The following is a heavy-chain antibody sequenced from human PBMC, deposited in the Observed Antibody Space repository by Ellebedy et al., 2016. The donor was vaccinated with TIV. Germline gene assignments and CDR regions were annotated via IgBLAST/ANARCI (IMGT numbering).Heavy chain of an antibody. CDR1: GGSFSGYY. Sequence: MPSETLSLTCAVYGGSFSGYYWSWIRQPPGKGLEWIGEINHSGSTNYNPSLKSRVTISVDTSKNQFSLKLSSVTAADTAVYYCARTKSGYYTIDYWGQGTLVTVSS. J-gene: IGHJ4*02. CDR3: ARTKSGYYTIDY. D-gene: IGHD3-3*01. CDR2: INHSGST. V-gene: IGHV4-34*01.